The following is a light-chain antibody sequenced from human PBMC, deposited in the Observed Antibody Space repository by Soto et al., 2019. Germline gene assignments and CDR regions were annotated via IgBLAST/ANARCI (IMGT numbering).Light chain of an antibody. J-gene: IGKJ1*01. V-gene: IGKV3-15*01. CDR2: GAS. Sequence: EIAMTQSPATLSVSPGERATLSCRASQSVSSNLAWYQQKPGQAPRLLMYGASTRATGIPDRFSGCGSGTEFTLTISSLQSEDFAVYSCQQHNNWPPWTFGQGTKVEIK. CDR3: QQHNNWPPWT. CDR1: QSVSSN.